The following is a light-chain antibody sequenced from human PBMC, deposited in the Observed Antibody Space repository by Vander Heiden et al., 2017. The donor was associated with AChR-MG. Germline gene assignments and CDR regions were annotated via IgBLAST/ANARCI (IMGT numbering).Light chain of an antibody. CDR3: SSYAGSNNLL. Sequence: QSALTQPPSASGSPGQSVTISCTGTSNDVGGYNYVSWYQQHPGKAPKLIIYEVSKRPSGVPDRFSGCKSGNTASLTVSGLQPEDEADYYCSSYAGSNNLLFGGGTKLTVL. V-gene: IGLV2-8*01. J-gene: IGLJ2*01. CDR1: SNDVGGYNY. CDR2: EVS.